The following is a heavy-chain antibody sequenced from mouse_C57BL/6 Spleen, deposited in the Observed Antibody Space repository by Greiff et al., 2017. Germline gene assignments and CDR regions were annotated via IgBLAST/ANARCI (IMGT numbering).Heavy chain of an antibody. CDR1: GYTFTDYE. D-gene: IGHD1-1*01. J-gene: IGHJ3*01. Sequence: VQLQQSGAELVRPGASVTLSCKASGYTFTDYEMHWVKQTPVHGLEWIGAIDPETGGTAYNQKFKGKAILSADKSSSTDYMELRSLTSEDSAVYYCTGEECYGSSPAWFAYWGQGTLVTVSA. CDR2: IDPETGGT. V-gene: IGHV1-15*01. CDR3: TGEECYGSSPAWFAY.